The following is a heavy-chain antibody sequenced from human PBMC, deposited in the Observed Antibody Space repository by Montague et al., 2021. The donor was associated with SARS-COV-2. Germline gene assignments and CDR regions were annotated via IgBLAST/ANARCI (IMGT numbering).Heavy chain of an antibody. V-gene: IGHV4-34*01. Sequence: SETLSLTCAVYGGSFSGYYWSWIRQPPGKGLEWVGEINHSGSTNYNPSLKSRVTISVDTSKNQFSLKLTSVTAADTAVYYCARHLHDYILGGDRYPYWFDPWGQGTLVTVSS. CDR3: ARHLHDYILGGDRYPYWFDP. J-gene: IGHJ5*02. CDR1: GGSFSGYY. CDR2: INHSGST. D-gene: IGHD3-16*02.